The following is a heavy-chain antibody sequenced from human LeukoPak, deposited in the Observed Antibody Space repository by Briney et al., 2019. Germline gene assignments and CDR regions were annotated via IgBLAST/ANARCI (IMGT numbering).Heavy chain of an antibody. D-gene: IGHD2-2*01. J-gene: IGHJ4*02. V-gene: IGHV1-69*04. Sequence: GASVKVSCKASGGTFSSYTISWVRQAPGQGLEWMGRIIPILGIANYAQKFQGRVTITADKSTSTAYMELSSLRSEDTAVYYCARDGLDPQYQLLLVSGEYLGQGTLVTVSS. CDR1: GGTFSSYT. CDR2: IIPILGIA. CDR3: ARDGLDPQYQLLLVSGEY.